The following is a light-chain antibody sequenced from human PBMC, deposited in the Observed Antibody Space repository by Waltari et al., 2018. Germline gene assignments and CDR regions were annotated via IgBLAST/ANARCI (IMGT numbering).Light chain of an antibody. V-gene: IGKV1-39*01. CDR2: AAS. Sequence: DIQMTQSPSSLSASVGDRVTITCRASQSISSYLNWYQQKPGKAPKLLIYAASSLQSGVPSRFSGSGSGTDFTLTISSLQPEDFATYYCQQSYSTPESFGPGTKVYIK. CDR3: QQSYSTPES. J-gene: IGKJ3*01. CDR1: QSISSY.